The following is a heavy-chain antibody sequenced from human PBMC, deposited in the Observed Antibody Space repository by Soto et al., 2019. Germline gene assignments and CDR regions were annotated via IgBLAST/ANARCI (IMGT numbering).Heavy chain of an antibody. CDR3: ARERYSRNYGMDV. V-gene: IGHV3-48*02. Sequence: LRLSCAASGFTFSSYSMNWVRQAPGKGLEWVSYIGSSSSPIYYADSAKGRFTISRDNAKNSLYLQMNSLRDEDTAVYYCARERYSRNYGMDVWGQGTTVTVSS. J-gene: IGHJ6*02. D-gene: IGHD6-13*01. CDR2: IGSSSSPI. CDR1: GFTFSSYS.